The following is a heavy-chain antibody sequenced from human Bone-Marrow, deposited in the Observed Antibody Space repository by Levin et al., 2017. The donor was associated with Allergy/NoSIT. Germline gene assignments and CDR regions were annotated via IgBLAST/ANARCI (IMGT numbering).Heavy chain of an antibody. CDR1: GYTFTSYY. D-gene: IGHD3-3*01. J-gene: IGHJ3*02. V-gene: IGHV1-46*01. Sequence: GESLKISCKASGYTFTSYYMHWVRQAPGQGLEWMGIINPSGGSTSYAQKFQGRVTMTRDTSTSTVYMELSSLRSEDTAVYYCARDLGVVIDHAPRGAFDIWGQGTMVTVSS. CDR3: ARDLGVVIDHAPRGAFDI. CDR2: INPSGGST.